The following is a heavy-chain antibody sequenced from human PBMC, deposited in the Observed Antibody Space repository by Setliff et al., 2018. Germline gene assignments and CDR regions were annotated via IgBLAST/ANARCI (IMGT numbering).Heavy chain of an antibody. CDR3: ARDRGSGSYFLRYFDY. J-gene: IGHJ4*02. D-gene: IGHD1-26*01. CDR1: GFTFSSYE. Sequence: GESLTISCAASGFTFSSYEMNWVRQAPGKGLEWVSYISSSGGTIYYADSVKGRFTISRDNAKKSLYLQMNSLRAEDTAVYYCARDRGSGSYFLRYFDYWGQGTLVTVSS. V-gene: IGHV3-48*03. CDR2: ISSSGGTI.